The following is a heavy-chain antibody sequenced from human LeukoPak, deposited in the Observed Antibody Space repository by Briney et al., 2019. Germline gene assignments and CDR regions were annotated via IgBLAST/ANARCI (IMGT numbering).Heavy chain of an antibody. J-gene: IGHJ4*02. CDR3: ARGVVAGPSDY. Sequence: SETLSLTCTVSGDSTSSRSHYWGWIRQSPGKGPDWIGSISYSGGTTYYNPSLKSRVTISVDMSFSQVSLKLSSMTAADTAVYYCARGVVAGPSDYWGQGTLVTVSS. D-gene: IGHD6-19*01. CDR1: GDSTSSRSHY. V-gene: IGHV4-39*01. CDR2: ISYSGGTT.